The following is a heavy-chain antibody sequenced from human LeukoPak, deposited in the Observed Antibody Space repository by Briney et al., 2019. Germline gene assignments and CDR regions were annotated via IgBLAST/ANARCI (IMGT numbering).Heavy chain of an antibody. CDR1: GFTFSSYS. CDR3: ARDSSEKGGCFDY. V-gene: IGHV3-21*01. D-gene: IGHD2-15*01. CDR2: ISSSSSYI. Sequence: GGSLRLSCAASGFTFSSYSMNWVRQAPGKGLEWVSSISSSSSYIYYADSVKGRFSISRDNAKKSLYLQMNSLRAEDTAVYYCARDSSEKGGCFDYWGQGTLVTVSS. J-gene: IGHJ4*02.